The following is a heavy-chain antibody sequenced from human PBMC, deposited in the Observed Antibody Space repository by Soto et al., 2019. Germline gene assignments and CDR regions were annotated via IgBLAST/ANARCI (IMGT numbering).Heavy chain of an antibody. D-gene: IGHD5-12*01. CDR2: IYYSGST. J-gene: IGHJ6*02. Sequence: SETLSLTCTVSGGSISSYYWSWIRQPPGKGLEWIGYIYYSGSTNYKPSLKSRVTISVDTSKNQFSLKLSSVTAADTAVYYCARDKSRGYNGYYYDGMDVWGQGTTVTVSS. CDR3: ARDKSRGYNGYYYDGMDV. CDR1: GGSISSYY. V-gene: IGHV4-59*01.